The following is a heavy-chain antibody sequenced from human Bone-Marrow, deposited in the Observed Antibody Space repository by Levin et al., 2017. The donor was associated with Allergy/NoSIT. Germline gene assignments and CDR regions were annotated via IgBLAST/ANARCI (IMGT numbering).Heavy chain of an antibody. CDR2: IYHSGST. Sequence: ESLKISCAVSGYSISSGYYWGWIRQPPGKGLEWIGSIYHSGSTYYNPSLKSRVTISVDTSKNQFSLKLSSVTAADTAVYYCAREGRAIAAAGKIHYYFDYWGQGTLVTVSS. CDR1: GYSISSGYY. CDR3: AREGRAIAAAGKIHYYFDY. D-gene: IGHD6-13*01. V-gene: IGHV4-38-2*02. J-gene: IGHJ4*02.